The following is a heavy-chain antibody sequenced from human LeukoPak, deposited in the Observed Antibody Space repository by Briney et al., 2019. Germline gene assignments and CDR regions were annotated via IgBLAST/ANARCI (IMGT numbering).Heavy chain of an antibody. CDR3: ANPGRLEDY. J-gene: IGHJ4*02. CDR2: IYTSGST. CDR1: GGSFSGYY. Sequence: SETLSLTCAVYGGSFSGYYWSWIRQPAGKGLEWIGRIYTSGSTNYNPSLKSRVTISVDTSKNQFSLKLSSVTAADTAVYYCANPGRLEDYWGQGTLVTVSS. D-gene: IGHD3-16*01. V-gene: IGHV4-59*10.